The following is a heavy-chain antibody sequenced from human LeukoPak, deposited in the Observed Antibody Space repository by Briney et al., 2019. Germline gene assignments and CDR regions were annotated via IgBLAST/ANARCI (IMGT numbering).Heavy chain of an antibody. CDR2: IYYSGST. V-gene: IGHV4-59*08. D-gene: IGHD2-8*01. J-gene: IGHJ6*02. Sequence: SETLSLTCTVSGGSISSYYWSWIRQPPGKGLEWIGYIYYSGSTNYNPSLKSRVTISVDTSKNQFSLKLSSVTAADTAVYYCATASVMVPLYYYYGMDVWGQGTTATVSS. CDR3: ATASVMVPLYYYYGMDV. CDR1: GGSISSYY.